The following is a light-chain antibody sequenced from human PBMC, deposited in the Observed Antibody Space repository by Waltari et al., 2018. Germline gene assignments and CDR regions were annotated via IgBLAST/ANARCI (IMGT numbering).Light chain of an antibody. CDR2: KAS. J-gene: IGKJ1*01. V-gene: IGKV1-12*01. CDR1: QSFSSW. CDR3: LQYASSPWM. Sequence: DIQMTQSPSSLSASVGDTVTITCRASQSFSSWLDWFQQKPGRAPKLLIYKASSLQSGVPSRFSGSGSGTEFTLTISSLQPEDFATYYCLQYASSPWMFGQGTKVEIK.